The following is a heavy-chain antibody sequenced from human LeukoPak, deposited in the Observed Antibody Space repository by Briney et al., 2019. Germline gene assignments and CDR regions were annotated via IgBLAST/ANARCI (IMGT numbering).Heavy chain of an antibody. CDR1: GGSISSGSYY. D-gene: IGHD7-27*01. Sequence: SETLSLTCTVSGGSISSGSYYWSWIRQPAGKGLEWIGRIYTSGSTNYNPSLKSRVTISVDTSKNQFSLKLSSVTAADTAVYYCARDRNWGLTWYFDYWGQGTLVTVSS. CDR2: IYTSGST. CDR3: ARDRNWGLTWYFDY. J-gene: IGHJ4*02. V-gene: IGHV4-61*02.